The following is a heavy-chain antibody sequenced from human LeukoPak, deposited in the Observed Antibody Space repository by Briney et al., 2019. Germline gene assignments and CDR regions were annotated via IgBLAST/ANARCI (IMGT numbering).Heavy chain of an antibody. V-gene: IGHV4-34*01. CDR2: INHSGST. Sequence: SETLSLTCAVYGGSFSGYYWSWIRQPPGKGLEWIGEINHSGSTNYSPSLKSRVTISVDTSKNQFSLKLSSVTAADTAVYYCASQGAMVRGVIGYWGQGTLVTVSS. CDR3: ASQGAMVRGVIGY. CDR1: GGSFSGYY. J-gene: IGHJ4*02. D-gene: IGHD3-10*01.